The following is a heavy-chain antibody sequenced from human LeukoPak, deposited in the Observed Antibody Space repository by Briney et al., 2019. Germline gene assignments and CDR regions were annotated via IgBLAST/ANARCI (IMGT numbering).Heavy chain of an antibody. CDR3: ARDGCSGGSCYRDYYGMDV. Sequence: SETLSLTCTVSGGSIGSYYWSWIRQPPGKGLEWIGYIYYSGSTNYNPSLKSRVTISVDTSKNQFSLKLSSVTAADTAVYYCARDGCSGGSCYRDYYGMDVWGQGTTVTVSS. J-gene: IGHJ6*02. V-gene: IGHV4-59*01. CDR2: IYYSGST. CDR1: GGSIGSYY. D-gene: IGHD2-15*01.